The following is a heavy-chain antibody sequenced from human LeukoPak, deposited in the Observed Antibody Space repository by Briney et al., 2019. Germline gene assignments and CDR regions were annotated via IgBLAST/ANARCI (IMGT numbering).Heavy chain of an antibody. J-gene: IGHJ4*02. CDR1: GFAFSSYS. V-gene: IGHV3-30*04. Sequence: GGSLRLSCAASGFAFSSYSMHWVRQAPGKGLGSVAVISSDGSNKYYADSMKGRFTISRDNSKNTLYLGMNSLRAEDTAVYYCVRDGPNGYNDLDSWGQGTLVIVSS. CDR3: VRDGPNGYNDLDS. D-gene: IGHD5-24*01. CDR2: ISSDGSNK.